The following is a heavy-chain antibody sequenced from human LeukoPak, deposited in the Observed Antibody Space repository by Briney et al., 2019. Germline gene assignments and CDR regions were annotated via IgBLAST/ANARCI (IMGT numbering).Heavy chain of an antibody. CDR3: ARDPTPLLDYGMDV. CDR2: ISYDGSNK. D-gene: IGHD2-8*02. Sequence: GGSLRLSFAASGFTFSSYAMHWVRQAPGKGLEWVAVISYDGSNKYYADSVKGRFTISRDNSKNTLYLQMNSLRAEDTAVYYCARDPTPLLDYGMDVWGQGTTVTVSS. J-gene: IGHJ6*02. V-gene: IGHV3-30-3*01. CDR1: GFTFSSYA.